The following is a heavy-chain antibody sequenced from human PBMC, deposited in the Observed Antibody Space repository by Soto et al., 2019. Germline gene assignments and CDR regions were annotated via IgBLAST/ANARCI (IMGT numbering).Heavy chain of an antibody. Sequence: PGGSLRLSCAASGFTFSTYGMHWVRQAPGKGLTWVSRISDDGSTATYADSVKGRFVISRDNAKNSLYLEMNTLRADDSGLYYCARGPRVSSTGTGAHWGRGTLVTSPQ. CDR3: ARGPRVSSTGTGAH. CDR2: ISDDGSTA. D-gene: IGHD1-1*01. J-gene: IGHJ4*02. CDR1: GFTFSTYG. V-gene: IGHV3-74*01.